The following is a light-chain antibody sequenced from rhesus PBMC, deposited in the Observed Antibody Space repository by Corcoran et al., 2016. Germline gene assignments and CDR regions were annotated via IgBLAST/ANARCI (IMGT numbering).Light chain of an antibody. CDR1: QSVSSS. J-gene: IGKJ4*01. CDR2: GSS. CDR3: LQHSNWPLT. V-gene: IGKV3-24*01. Sequence: EIVMTQSPATLSLSPGERATLSCRASQSVSSSLAWYQQKPGQAPRPLIYGSSSKAPGIPNRFRGSGSGTDFTLTISSLEPEDVAVYYCLQHSNWPLTFGGGTKVELK.